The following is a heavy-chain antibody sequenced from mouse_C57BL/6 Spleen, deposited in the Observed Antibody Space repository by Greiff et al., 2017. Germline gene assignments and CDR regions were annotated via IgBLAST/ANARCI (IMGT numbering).Heavy chain of an antibody. J-gene: IGHJ1*03. CDR2: IHPNSGST. V-gene: IGHV1-64*01. Sequence: PGQGLEWIGMIHPNSGSTNYNEKFKSKATLTVDKSSSTAYMQLSSLTSEDSAVYYCAREPTTVVANWYFDVWGTGTTVTVSS. CDR3: AREPTTVVANWYFDV. D-gene: IGHD1-1*01.